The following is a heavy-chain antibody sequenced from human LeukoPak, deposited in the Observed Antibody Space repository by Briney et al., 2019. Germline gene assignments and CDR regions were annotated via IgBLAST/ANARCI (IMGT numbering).Heavy chain of an antibody. CDR1: GGSFSGYY. Sequence: PSETLSLTCAVYGGSFSGYYWSWIRQPPGKGLEWIGEINHSGSTNYKPSLKSRVTISVDTSKNQFSLKLSSVTAADTAVYYCASGRDFWSGYYNYWGQGTLVTVSS. CDR3: ASGRDFWSGYYNY. V-gene: IGHV4-34*01. CDR2: INHSGST. J-gene: IGHJ4*02. D-gene: IGHD3-3*01.